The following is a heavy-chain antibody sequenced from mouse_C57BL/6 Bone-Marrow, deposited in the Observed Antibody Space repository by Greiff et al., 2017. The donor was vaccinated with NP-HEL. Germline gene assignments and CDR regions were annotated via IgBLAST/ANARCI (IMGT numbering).Heavy chain of an antibody. D-gene: IGHD1-1*01. CDR2: INPNNGGT. Sequence: VQLQQSGPELVKPGASVKISCKASGYTFTDYYMNWVKQSHGKSLAWIGDINPNNGGTSYNQKFKGKATLTVDKSSSTAYMELRSLTSEDSAVYYCARREGYYSRYFDVWGTGTTVTVSS. CDR3: ARREGYYSRYFDV. J-gene: IGHJ1*03. V-gene: IGHV1-26*01. CDR1: GYTFTDYY.